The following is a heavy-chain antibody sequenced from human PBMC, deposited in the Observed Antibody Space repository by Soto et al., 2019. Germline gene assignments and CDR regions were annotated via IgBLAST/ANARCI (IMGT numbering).Heavy chain of an antibody. CDR3: ARVRITGEVLFDS. CDR2: IYYSGST. V-gene: IGHV4-61*01. CDR1: GGSVSSGSYY. Sequence: QVQLQESGPGLVKPSETLSLTCTVSGGSVSSGSYYWSWIRQPPGKGLEWIGYIYYSGSTNYNPSLKSRVTVSVDTSKNQFSLKLSSVTAADTAVYYGARVRITGEVLFDSWGQGTLVTVSS. D-gene: IGHD1-20*01. J-gene: IGHJ4*02.